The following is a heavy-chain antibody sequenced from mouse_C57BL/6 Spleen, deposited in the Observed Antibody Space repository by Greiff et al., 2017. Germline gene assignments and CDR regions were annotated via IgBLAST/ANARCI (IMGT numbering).Heavy chain of an antibody. Sequence: DVHLVESGGGLVQPTGSLKLSCAASGFSFNTYAMNWVRQAPGKGLEWVARIRSKSNNYATYYADSVKDRFTISRDDSESMLYLQMNNLKTEDTAMYYCVRHYGNYCDYWGQGTTLTVSS. CDR1: GFSFNTYA. D-gene: IGHD2-1*01. CDR2: IRSKSNNYAT. V-gene: IGHV10-1*01. J-gene: IGHJ2*01. CDR3: VRHYGNYCDY.